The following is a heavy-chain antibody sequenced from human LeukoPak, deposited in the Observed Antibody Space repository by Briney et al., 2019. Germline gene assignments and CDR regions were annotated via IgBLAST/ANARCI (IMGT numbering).Heavy chain of an antibody. V-gene: IGHV3-7*01. CDR1: GFTFTSYY. D-gene: IGHD6-19*01. J-gene: IGHJ5*02. Sequence: GGSLRLSCAASGFTFTSYYLSWIRQAPGKGLEWVANIKQDGTKKDYVDSVKGRFTISRDNDKSSVYLQMNSLSVEDTAVYYCARQWKWFDPWGQGTLVTVSS. CDR2: IKQDGTKK. CDR3: ARQWKWFDP.